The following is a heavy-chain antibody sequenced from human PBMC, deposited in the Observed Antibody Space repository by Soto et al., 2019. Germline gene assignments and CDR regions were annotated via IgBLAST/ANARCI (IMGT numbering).Heavy chain of an antibody. V-gene: IGHV1-2*04. CDR1: GYTFTGYY. CDR3: ARDQLNNWNDDLGGYYYYYGMDV. J-gene: IGHJ6*02. CDR2: INPNSGGT. D-gene: IGHD1-20*01. Sequence: ASVKVSCKASGYTFTGYYMHWVRQAPGQGLEWMGWINPNSGGTNYAQKFQGWVTMTREPSISTAYMELGRLRSDDTAVYYCARDQLNNWNDDLGGYYYYYGMDVWGQGTTVTVSS.